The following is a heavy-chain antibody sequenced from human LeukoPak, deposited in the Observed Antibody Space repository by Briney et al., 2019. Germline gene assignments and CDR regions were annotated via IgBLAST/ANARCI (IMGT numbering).Heavy chain of an antibody. CDR1: GYTFTGYY. J-gene: IGHJ4*02. CDR2: INPNSGGT. CDR3: ARDEGYCSSTNCYDDFDY. D-gene: IGHD2-2*01. Sequence: ASVKVSCKASGYTFTGYYMRWVRQAPGQGLEWMGRINPNSGGTNYAQKFQGRVTMTRDTSISTAYMELSRLRSDDTAVYYCARDEGYCSSTNCYDDFDYWGQGTLVTVSS. V-gene: IGHV1-2*06.